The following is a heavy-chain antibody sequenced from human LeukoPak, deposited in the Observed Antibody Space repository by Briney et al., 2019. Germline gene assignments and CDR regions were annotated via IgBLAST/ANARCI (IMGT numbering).Heavy chain of an antibody. D-gene: IGHD6-6*01. CDR3: ARGEQFVSDAFDI. V-gene: IGHV4-34*01. CDR2: INHSGST. J-gene: IGHJ3*02. Sequence: PSETLSLTCAVYGGSFSGYYRSWIRQPPGKGLEWIGEINHSGSTNYNPSLKSRVTISVDTSKNQFSLKLSSVTAADTAVYYCARGEQFVSDAFDIWGQGTMVTVSS. CDR1: GGSFSGYY.